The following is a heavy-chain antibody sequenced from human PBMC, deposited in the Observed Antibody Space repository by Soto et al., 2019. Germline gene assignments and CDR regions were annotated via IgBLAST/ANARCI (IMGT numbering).Heavy chain of an antibody. Sequence: GWSLRLSCAASGFTFGTTDMSLVRQAPGEGLEWVSTIDGSGGITYYADSVKGRFTISRDNSRNTVYLQMNSLRGDDTALYYCVKNSGWFNTWGRGALVTVSS. V-gene: IGHV3-23*01. J-gene: IGHJ5*02. CDR3: VKNSGWFNT. CDR2: IDGSGGIT. CDR1: GFTFGTTD. D-gene: IGHD3-10*01.